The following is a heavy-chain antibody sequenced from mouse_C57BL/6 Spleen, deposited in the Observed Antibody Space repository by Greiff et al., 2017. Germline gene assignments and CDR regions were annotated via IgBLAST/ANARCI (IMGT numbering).Heavy chain of an antibody. D-gene: IGHD4-1*01. V-gene: IGHV1-26*01. CDR2: INPNNGGT. J-gene: IGHJ2*01. Sequence: EVQLQQSGPELVKPGASVKISCKASGYTFTDYYMNWVKQSHGKSLEWIGDINPNNGGTSYNQKFKGKATLTVDKSSSTAYMELRSLTSEDSAVYYCARGANWDDYWGQGTTLTVSS. CDR1: GYTFTDYY. CDR3: ARGANWDDY.